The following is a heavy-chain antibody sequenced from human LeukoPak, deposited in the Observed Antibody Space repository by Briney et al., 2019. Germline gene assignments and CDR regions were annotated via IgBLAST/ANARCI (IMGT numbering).Heavy chain of an antibody. J-gene: IGHJ4*02. Sequence: GSSVKVSCTASGGTFSNHAISWVRQAPGQGLEWMGGIITNYGTTNYAQKYQGRVTITADESTTTVYMELSSLRSEDTAVYYCARPRTYYDFWRGYPPFDYWGQGTLVTVSS. CDR1: GGTFSNHA. D-gene: IGHD3-3*01. CDR2: IITNYGTT. CDR3: ARPRTYYDFWRGYPPFDY. V-gene: IGHV1-69*01.